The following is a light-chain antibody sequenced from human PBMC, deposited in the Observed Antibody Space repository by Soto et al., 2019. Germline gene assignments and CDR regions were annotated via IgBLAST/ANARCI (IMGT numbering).Light chain of an antibody. J-gene: IGLJ3*02. CDR2: SDN. Sequence: QTVVTQPPSASGTPGQRVTISCSGSNSNIGRNTVNWYQQFPGAAPNLLIHSDNQRPSGAPDRFSGSRSGTSASLAISGLQSEDEADYYCAAWDESPNVPVFGGGTKLTVL. V-gene: IGLV1-44*01. CDR1: NSNIGRNT. CDR3: AAWDESPNVPV.